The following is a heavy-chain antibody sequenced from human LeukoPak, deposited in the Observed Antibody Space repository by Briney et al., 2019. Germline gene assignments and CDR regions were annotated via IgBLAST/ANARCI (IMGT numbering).Heavy chain of an antibody. V-gene: IGHV4-61*08. CDR1: GGSISSGDYY. J-gene: IGHJ2*01. CDR3: AREEGVVGVNWYFDL. Sequence: PSETLSLTCTVSGGSISSGDYYWSWIRQPPGKGLEWIGYSYYTGSTNYNPSLKSRVTISVDTSKNQFSLRLNSVTAADTAVYYCAREEGVVGVNWYFDLWGRGTLVAVSS. CDR2: SYYTGST. D-gene: IGHD1-26*01.